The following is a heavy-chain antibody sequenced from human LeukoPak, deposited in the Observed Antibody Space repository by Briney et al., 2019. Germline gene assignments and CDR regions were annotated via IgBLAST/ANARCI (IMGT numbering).Heavy chain of an antibody. D-gene: IGHD3-10*01. V-gene: IGHV4-59*01. CDR2: IYYSGST. CDR3: ARCLDPWLGESMGMLEY. J-gene: IGHJ4*02. Sequence: SETLSLTCTVSGGSISSYYWSWIRQPPGKGLEWIGYIYYSGSTNYNPSLKSRVTISVDTSKNQFSLKLSSVTAADTAVYYCARCLDPWLGESMGMLEYGGPGPLVRVSS. CDR1: GGSISSYY.